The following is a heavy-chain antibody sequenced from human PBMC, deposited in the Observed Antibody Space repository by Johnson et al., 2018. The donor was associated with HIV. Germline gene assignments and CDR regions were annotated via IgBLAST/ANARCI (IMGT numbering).Heavy chain of an antibody. CDR2: ISYDGSNK. D-gene: IGHD1-26*01. V-gene: IGHV3-30*04. Sequence: VQLVESGGGVVQPGRSLRLSCAASGFTFSSYAMHWVRQAPGKGLEWVAVISYDGSNKYYADSVKGRFTISRDNSKNTLYLQMNSLRGEDTAVYFCAKDSLVMAATPAAFDIWGQGTRVTVSS. CDR1: GFTFSSYA. J-gene: IGHJ3*02. CDR3: AKDSLVMAATPAAFDI.